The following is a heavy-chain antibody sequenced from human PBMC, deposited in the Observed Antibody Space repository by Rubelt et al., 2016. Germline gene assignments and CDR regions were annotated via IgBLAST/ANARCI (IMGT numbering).Heavy chain of an antibody. CDR3: ARDSGNFEIDS. V-gene: IGHV4-39*07. CDR2: VTHTGST. CDR1: GGSISSGSYY. J-gene: IGHJ4*02. Sequence: QLQLQESGPGLVKPSETLSLTCTVSGGSISSGSYYWGWVRQPPGNRLEWIGSVTHTGSTFSTPSLANRLTISIDTSRNHYSLKLSSVTAADTAVYYCARDSGNFEIDSWGQGTLVTVSS. D-gene: IGHD1-7*01.